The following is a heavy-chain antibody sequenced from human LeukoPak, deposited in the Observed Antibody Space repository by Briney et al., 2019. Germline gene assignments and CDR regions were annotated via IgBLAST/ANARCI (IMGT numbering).Heavy chain of an antibody. V-gene: IGHV3-23*01. D-gene: IGHD3-22*01. CDR3: AKDLGNYYDSSGYPDY. Sequence: GGSLRLSCAASGFTFSSYAMSWVRQAPGKGLEWGSGVSGSGGSTYYADSVKGRFTISRDNTKNTLYLQMNSLRAEDTAVYYCAKDLGNYYDSSGYPDYWGQGTLVTVSS. J-gene: IGHJ4*02. CDR2: VSGSGGST. CDR1: GFTFSSYA.